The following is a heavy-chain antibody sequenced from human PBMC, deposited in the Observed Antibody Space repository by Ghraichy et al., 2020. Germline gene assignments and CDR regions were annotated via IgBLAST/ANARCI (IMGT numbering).Heavy chain of an antibody. Sequence: ASVKVSCKASGYTFTGYYMHWVRQAPGQGLEWMGWINPNSGGTNYAQKFQGRVTMTRDTSISTAYMELSRLRSDDTAVYYCARDPRYCGGDCYSDILPNDAFDIWGQGTMVTVSS. V-gene: IGHV1-2*02. CDR2: INPNSGGT. CDR1: GYTFTGYY. J-gene: IGHJ3*02. D-gene: IGHD2-21*02. CDR3: ARDPRYCGGDCYSDILPNDAFDI.